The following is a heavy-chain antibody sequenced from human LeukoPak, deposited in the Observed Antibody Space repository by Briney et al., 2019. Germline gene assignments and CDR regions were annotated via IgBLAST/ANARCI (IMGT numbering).Heavy chain of an antibody. D-gene: IGHD7-27*01. CDR2: IYHSGST. CDR3: ARAGDLNRWDFDL. CDR1: GGSISSGGYS. V-gene: IGHV4-30-2*01. J-gene: IGHJ2*01. Sequence: SETLSLTCAVSGGSISSGGYSWSWIRQPPGKGLEWIGYIYHSGSTYYNPSLKSRVTISVDRSKTQFSLKLSSVPAADTAVYYCARAGDLNRWDFDLWGRGTLVTVSS.